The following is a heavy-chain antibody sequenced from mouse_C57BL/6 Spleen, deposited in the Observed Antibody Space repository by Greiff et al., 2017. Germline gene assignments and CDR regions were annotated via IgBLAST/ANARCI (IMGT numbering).Heavy chain of an antibody. J-gene: IGHJ1*03. D-gene: IGHD2-4*01. Sequence: VQLQQSGAELVRPGASVTLSCKASGYTFTDYEMHWVKQTPVHGLEWIGAIDPETGGTAYNQKFKGKAILTADKSSSTAYMELRSLTSEDSAVYYCTRSRLYDYDLYGYFDVWGTGTTVTVSS. V-gene: IGHV1-15*01. CDR3: TRSRLYDYDLYGYFDV. CDR2: IDPETGGT. CDR1: GYTFTDYE.